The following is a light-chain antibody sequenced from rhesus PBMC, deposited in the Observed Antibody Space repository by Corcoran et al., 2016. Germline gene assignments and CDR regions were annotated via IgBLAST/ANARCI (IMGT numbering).Light chain of an antibody. CDR3: LQHNSYPPT. Sequence: DIQMTQSPSSLSASVGDTVTITCRASQGISSYLNWFQQKPGKAPKLLIYAASSLESGVPSRFSGSGSGTEFTLTISSLQHEDFAAYYCLQHNSYPPTFGGGTKVEIK. CDR2: AAS. V-gene: IGKV1-28*01. J-gene: IGKJ4*01. CDR1: QGISSY.